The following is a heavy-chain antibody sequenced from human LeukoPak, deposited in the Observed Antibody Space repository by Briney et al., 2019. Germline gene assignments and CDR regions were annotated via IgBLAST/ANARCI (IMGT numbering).Heavy chain of an antibody. J-gene: IGHJ4*02. CDR2: ISYDGSKK. Sequence: GGSLRLSCAVSGLTFSSYAVHWVRQAPGKGLEWVAVISYDGSKKYYADSVEGRFTISRDNSKNTLYLQMNSLRVEDTAVYYCARGESYRFDYWGQGTLVTVSS. CDR3: ARGESYRFDY. D-gene: IGHD3-16*01. V-gene: IGHV3-30-3*01. CDR1: GLTFSSYA.